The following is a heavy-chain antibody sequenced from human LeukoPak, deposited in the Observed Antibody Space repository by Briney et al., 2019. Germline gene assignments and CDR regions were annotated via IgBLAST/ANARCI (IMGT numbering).Heavy chain of an antibody. V-gene: IGHV3-23*01. CDR1: GFTFSSNA. D-gene: IGHD6-13*01. J-gene: IGHJ4*02. CDR2: ISASGGNT. CDR3: ARGGRGYSSSWELDY. Sequence: AGGSLRLSCVASGFTFSSNAMSWVRQAPGEGLEWVSDISASGGNTYYADSVKGRFTIARDNSQSTLYLQLNSLTAEDTDTYYCARGGRGYSSSWELDYWGQGTLVTVSS.